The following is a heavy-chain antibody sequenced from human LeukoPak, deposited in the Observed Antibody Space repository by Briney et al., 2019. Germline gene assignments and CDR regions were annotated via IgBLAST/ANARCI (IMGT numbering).Heavy chain of an antibody. J-gene: IGHJ4*02. CDR3: AREAWANWNYGLPDY. CDR1: GGSFSGYY. D-gene: IGHD1-7*01. Sequence: SETLSLTCAVYGGSFSGYYWSWIRQPPGKGLEWIGYIYYSGSTYYNPSLKSRATISVDTSKNQFSLKLSSVTAADTAVYYCAREAWANWNYGLPDYWGQGTLVTVSS. CDR2: IYYSGST. V-gene: IGHV4-34*09.